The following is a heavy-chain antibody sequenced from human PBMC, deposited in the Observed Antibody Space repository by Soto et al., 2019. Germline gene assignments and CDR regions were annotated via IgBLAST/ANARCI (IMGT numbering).Heavy chain of an antibody. CDR2: INTESTTI. J-gene: IGHJ4*02. D-gene: IGHD2-15*01. Sequence: EAQLVESGGGLVQPGGSLRLYCTGSGIDLSIYWMHWVRQAPGKGLVWVSRINTESTTISYADSVKGRFTISRDNAETTLFRHMNSLGAEATGVYYCTKDTFGGRDSWGQGTLFTVSS. CDR1: GIDLSIYW. CDR3: TKDTFGGRDS. V-gene: IGHV3-74*01.